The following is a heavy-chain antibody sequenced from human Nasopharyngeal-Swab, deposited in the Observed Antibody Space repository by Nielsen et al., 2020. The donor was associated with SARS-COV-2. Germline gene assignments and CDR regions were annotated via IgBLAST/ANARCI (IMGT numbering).Heavy chain of an antibody. CDR1: GFTFSSYW. V-gene: IGHV3-74*01. Sequence: GESLKIYCAASGFTFSSYWMHWVRQAPGKGLVWVSRINSDGSSTSYADSVKGRFTISRDNAKNTLYLQMNSLRAEDTAVYYCARDRIGVGMDVWGQGTTVTVSS. D-gene: IGHD2-15*01. J-gene: IGHJ6*02. CDR3: ARDRIGVGMDV. CDR2: INSDGSST.